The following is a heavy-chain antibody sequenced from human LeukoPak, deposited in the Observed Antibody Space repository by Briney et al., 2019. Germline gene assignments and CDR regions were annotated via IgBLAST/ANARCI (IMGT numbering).Heavy chain of an antibody. J-gene: IGHJ3*02. CDR3: ARLYGSDDAFDI. V-gene: IGHV5-51*01. CDR1: GFSFTSYW. D-gene: IGHD2-8*01. Sequence: GESLKISCKGSGFSFTSYWIAWVRQMPGKGLEWMGIIYPGDSDTKYSPSFQGQVTISADRSISTAYLQWSSLKASDTAIYYCARLYGSDDAFDIWGQGTMVTVSS. CDR2: IYPGDSDT.